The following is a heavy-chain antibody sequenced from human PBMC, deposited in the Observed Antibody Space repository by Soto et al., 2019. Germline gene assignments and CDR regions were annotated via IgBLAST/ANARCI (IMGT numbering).Heavy chain of an antibody. D-gene: IGHD3-22*01. J-gene: IGHJ3*02. CDR3: ARRGVDSSGYYEALDAFDI. V-gene: IGHV4-59*01. Sequence: SETLSLTCTVSGGSISSYYWSWIRQPPGKGLEWIGYIYYSGSTNYNPSLKSRVTISVDTSKNQFSLKLSSVTAADTAVYYCARRGVDSSGYYEALDAFDIWGQGTMVTVSS. CDR2: IYYSGST. CDR1: GGSISSYY.